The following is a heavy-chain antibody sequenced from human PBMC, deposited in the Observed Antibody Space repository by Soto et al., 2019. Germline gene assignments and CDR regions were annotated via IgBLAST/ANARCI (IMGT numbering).Heavy chain of an antibody. V-gene: IGHV1-69*06. CDR2: IIPIFGTA. J-gene: IGHJ4*02. Sequence: QLQLVQSGAEVKKPGSSVKVSCKASGGTFSSYAISWVRQAPGQGLEWMGGIIPIFGTANYAQKFQGRVTITADKATRTAYMELSSLRSEDTAVYYCASGDAYYYDSSGYRRFDYWGQGTLVTVSS. CDR3: ASGDAYYYDSSGYRRFDY. CDR1: GGTFSSYA. D-gene: IGHD3-22*01.